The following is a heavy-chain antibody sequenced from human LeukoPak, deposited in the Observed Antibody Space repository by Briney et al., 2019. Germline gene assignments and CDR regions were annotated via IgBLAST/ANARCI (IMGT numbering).Heavy chain of an antibody. CDR2: INYSGKT. CDR1: GGSISHYY. V-gene: IGHV4-59*08. CDR3: ARHSGGRDSSGEYWYFDL. J-gene: IGHJ2*01. D-gene: IGHD3-22*01. Sequence: PSETLSLTCTVSGGSISHYYWSWIRQPPGKGLEWIGYINYSGKTNYNPSLKSRVTISVDTSKNQFSLKLSSVTAADTAVYYCARHSGGRDSSGEYWYFDLWGRGTLVTVSS.